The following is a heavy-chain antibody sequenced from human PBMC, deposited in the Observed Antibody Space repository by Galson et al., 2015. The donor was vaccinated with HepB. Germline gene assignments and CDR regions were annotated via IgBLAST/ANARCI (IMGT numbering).Heavy chain of an antibody. CDR2: INAGNGNT. CDR1: GYTFTSYA. J-gene: IGHJ4*02. Sequence: SVKVSCKASGYTFTSYAMHWVRQAPGQRLEWMGWINAGNGNTKYSQKFQGRVTITRDTSASTAYMELSSLRSEDTAVYYCARAGNYLSYYDSSGPVAFLGYWGQGTLVTVSS. V-gene: IGHV1-3*01. D-gene: IGHD3-22*01. CDR3: ARAGNYLSYYDSSGPVAFLGY.